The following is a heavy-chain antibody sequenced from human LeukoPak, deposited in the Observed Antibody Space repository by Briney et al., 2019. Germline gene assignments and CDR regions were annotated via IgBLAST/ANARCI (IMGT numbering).Heavy chain of an antibody. D-gene: IGHD3-3*01. Sequence: SETLSLTCAVYGGSFSGYYWSWIRQPAGKGLEWIGRIYTSGSTNYNPSLKSRVTMSVDTSKNQFSLKLSSVTAADTAVYYCARDRSDDAFDIWGRGTMVTVSS. V-gene: IGHV4-4*07. CDR2: IYTSGST. CDR1: GGSFSGYY. J-gene: IGHJ3*02. CDR3: ARDRSDDAFDI.